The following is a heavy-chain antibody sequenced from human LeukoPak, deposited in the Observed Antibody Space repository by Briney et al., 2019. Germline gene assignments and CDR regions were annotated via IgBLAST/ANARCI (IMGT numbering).Heavy chain of an antibody. CDR2: INHSGST. D-gene: IGHD5/OR15-5a*01. Sequence: SETLSLTCAVYGGSFSGYYWSWIRQPPGKGLEWIGEINHSGSTNYNPSLKSRVTISVDTSKNQFSLKLSSVTAADTAVYYCARLGYSVYWGRDYWGQGTLVTVSS. J-gene: IGHJ4*02. V-gene: IGHV4-34*01. CDR3: ARLGYSVYWGRDY. CDR1: GGSFSGYY.